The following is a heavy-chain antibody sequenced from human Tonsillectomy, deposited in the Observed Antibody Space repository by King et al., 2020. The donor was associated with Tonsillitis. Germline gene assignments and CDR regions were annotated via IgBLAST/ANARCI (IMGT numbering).Heavy chain of an antibody. J-gene: IGHJ5*02. CDR2: IDWDDEK. CDR3: ARATDLAWFDP. CDR1: GFSLSTSGMR. V-gene: IGHV2-70*04. Sequence: TLKESGPALVKPTQTLTLTCTFSGFSLSTSGMRVSWIRQPPGKALEWLARIDWDDEKFYTTSLKTRLTISRDTSKNQVVLTMTNMEPVDTATYYCARATDLAWFDPWGQGTLVTVSS. D-gene: IGHD3-3*02.